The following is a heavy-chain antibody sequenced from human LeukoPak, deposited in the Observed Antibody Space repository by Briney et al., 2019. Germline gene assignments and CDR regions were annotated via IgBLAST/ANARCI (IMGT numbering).Heavy chain of an antibody. CDR3: AKFSTHYDSSGYYPASDY. V-gene: IGHV3-23*01. J-gene: IGHJ4*02. D-gene: IGHD3-22*01. CDR2: ISGSGGST. Sequence: GGSLRLSCAASGFTFSSYAMSWVRQAPGKGLEWVSAISGSGGSTYYADSGKGRLTISRYKSKNTLYLQMNSLRAEDTAVYYCAKFSTHYDSSGYYPASDYWGQGTLVTVSS. CDR1: GFTFSSYA.